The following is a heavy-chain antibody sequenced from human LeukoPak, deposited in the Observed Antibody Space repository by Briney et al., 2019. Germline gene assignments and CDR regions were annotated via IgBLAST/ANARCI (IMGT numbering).Heavy chain of an antibody. CDR2: INWNGGST. J-gene: IGHJ4*02. D-gene: IGHD2-15*01. CDR3: AGSVAASRDY. V-gene: IGHV3-20*04. Sequence: GGSLRLSXAASGVTSDDYGMCWGRQAPGKGLEWVSGINWNGGSTGYAESVKGRFTISRDNAKNSLYLQMNSLRAEDTALYYCAGSVAASRDYWGQGTLVTVSS. CDR1: GVTSDDYG.